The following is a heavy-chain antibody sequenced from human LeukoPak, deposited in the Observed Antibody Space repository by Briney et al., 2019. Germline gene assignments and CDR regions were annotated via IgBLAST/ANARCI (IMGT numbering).Heavy chain of an antibody. CDR3: ARDVGYYDSSGYPDY. J-gene: IGHJ4*02. D-gene: IGHD3-22*01. V-gene: IGHV3-21*01. CDR2: ISRSSTYI. Sequence: GGSLRLSCAASGFTFSSYNMNWVRQAPGKGLEWVSSISRSSTYIYFADSVKGRFTISRDNAKNSLYLQMNSLRAEDTAVYYCARDVGYYDSSGYPDYWGQGTLVTVSS. CDR1: GFTFSSYN.